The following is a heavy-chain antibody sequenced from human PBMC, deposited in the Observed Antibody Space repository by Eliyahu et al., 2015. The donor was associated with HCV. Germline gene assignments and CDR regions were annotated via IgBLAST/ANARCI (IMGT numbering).Heavy chain of an antibody. V-gene: IGHV4-34*01. CDR2: VDRTGAT. J-gene: IGHJ4*02. CDR3: VRGRPRGMTTVTP. D-gene: IGHD4-17*01. CDR1: NGSFSTYS. Sequence: VQLEQWGTGLLKPSETLSLTCAVYNGSFSTYSWTWVRQPPGKGLEWIGEVDRTGATNYYPSLKSRVTISIDTSKNHFSLRLTSVTVADTAIYYCVRGRPRGMTTVTPWGQGTLVTVSS.